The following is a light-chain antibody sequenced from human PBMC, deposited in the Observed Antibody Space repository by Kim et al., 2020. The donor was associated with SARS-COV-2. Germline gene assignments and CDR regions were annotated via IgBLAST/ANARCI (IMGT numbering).Light chain of an antibody. V-gene: IGLV1-44*01. J-gene: IGLJ1*01. CDR3: GAWDDSLNGYV. CDR1: RSNIGPKT. CDR2: SNN. Sequence: GQRVATTCSEHRSNIGPKTVTCYNQPPGTAPNLLIYSNNQWPSGVPDRFSGSKSGTSASLAISGLQSEDEADYFCGAWDDSLNGYVFGTGTKVTVL.